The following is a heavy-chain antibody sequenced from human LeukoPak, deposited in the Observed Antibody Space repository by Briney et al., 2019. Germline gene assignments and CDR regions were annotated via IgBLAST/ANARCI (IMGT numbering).Heavy chain of an antibody. J-gene: IGHJ5*02. V-gene: IGHV4-30-2*01. CDR2: IYHSGST. Sequence: PSQTLSLTCAVSGGSISSGGYSWSWIRQPPGKGLEWIGYIYHSGSTYYNPSLKSRVTISVDRSKNQFSLKLSSVTAADTAVYSCARSYSGWFDPGGQGPLVTVSS. D-gene: IGHD1-26*01. CDR3: ARSYSGWFDP. CDR1: GGSISSGGYS.